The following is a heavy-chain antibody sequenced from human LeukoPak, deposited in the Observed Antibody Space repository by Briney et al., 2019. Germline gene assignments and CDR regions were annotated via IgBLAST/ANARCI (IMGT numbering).Heavy chain of an antibody. CDR2: IYYSGST. V-gene: IGHV4-59*01. CDR3: ARRSVGSYYYAAFDF. J-gene: IGHJ3*01. Sequence: SETLSLTCTVSGGSISSYYWSWLRQPPGKGLEWIGYIYYSGSTNYNPSLKSRVTISVDTSKNQFSLKLSSVAAADTAVYYCARRSVGSYYYAAFDFWGQGTMVTVSS. D-gene: IGHD1-26*01. CDR1: GGSISSYY.